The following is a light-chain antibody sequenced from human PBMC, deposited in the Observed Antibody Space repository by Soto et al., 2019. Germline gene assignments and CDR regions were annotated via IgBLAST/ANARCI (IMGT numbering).Light chain of an antibody. CDR1: QGISSA. CDR3: QQFETYPLT. V-gene: IGKV1-13*02. J-gene: IGKJ5*01. Sequence: GARVTITCRASQGISSAFAWYQQKPGTVPKLLIYDVSNLQSGIPSRFSGSGSGTDFTLTISSLQPEDFATYYCQQFETYPLTFGQGTRLEVK. CDR2: DVS.